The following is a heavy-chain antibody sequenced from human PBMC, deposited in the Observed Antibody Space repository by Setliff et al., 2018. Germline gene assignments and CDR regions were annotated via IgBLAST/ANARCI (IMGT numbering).Heavy chain of an antibody. D-gene: IGHD6-25*01. CDR1: GFTFSSYS. J-gene: IGHJ3*02. Sequence: GGSLRLSCAASGFTFSSYSMHWVRQTPGKGLEWVSSISPDSYYIYYADSVKGRFTISRDNAKNSLYLQMNSLGAEDTAVYYCARSPANGGHDAFDIWGQGTMVTVSS. CDR2: ISPDSYYI. CDR3: ARSPANGGHDAFDI. V-gene: IGHV3-21*01.